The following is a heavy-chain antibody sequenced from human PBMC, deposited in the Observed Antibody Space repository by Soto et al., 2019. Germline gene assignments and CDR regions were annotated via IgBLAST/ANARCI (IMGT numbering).Heavy chain of an antibody. J-gene: IGHJ4*02. D-gene: IGHD3-9*01. CDR3: ARVMYDILTGYYAHDC. Sequence: QVQLQESGPGLVKPSQTLSLTCAVSGGSITSGDYYWGWIRQPPGKGLEWITYIYYSGSTYYNPSLKSRVTISVDTSKNQFSLTLSSVTAADTAVYYCARVMYDILTGYYAHDCWGQGTLVTVSS. CDR1: GGSITSGDYY. V-gene: IGHV4-30-4*01. CDR2: IYYSGST.